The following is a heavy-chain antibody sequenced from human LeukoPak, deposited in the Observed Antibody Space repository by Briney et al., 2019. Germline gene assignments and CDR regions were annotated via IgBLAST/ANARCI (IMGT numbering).Heavy chain of an antibody. Sequence: SETLSLTCAVYGGSFSGYYWNWVRQPPGKGLEWIGEINQSGSTNYNPSLKSRVTRSFDTSKNQFSLKLSSVTAADTAVYYCARGRAFFDWGQGTLVTVSS. J-gene: IGHJ4*02. V-gene: IGHV4-34*01. CDR3: ARGRAFFD. D-gene: IGHD3-3*02. CDR1: GGSFSGYY. CDR2: INQSGST.